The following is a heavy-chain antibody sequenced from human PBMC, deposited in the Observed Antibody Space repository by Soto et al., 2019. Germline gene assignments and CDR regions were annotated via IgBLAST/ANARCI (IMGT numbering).Heavy chain of an antibody. CDR2: IYYSGST. CDR1: GGSISSYH. J-gene: IGHJ5*02. D-gene: IGHD4-17*01. Sequence: SETLSLTCTVSGGSISSYHWSWIRQPPGKGLEWIGYIYYSGSTNYNPSLKSRVTISVDTSKNQFSLKLSSVTAADTAVYYCARAPHYGGNSDNWFDPWGQGTLVT. CDR3: ARAPHYGGNSDNWFDP. V-gene: IGHV4-59*01.